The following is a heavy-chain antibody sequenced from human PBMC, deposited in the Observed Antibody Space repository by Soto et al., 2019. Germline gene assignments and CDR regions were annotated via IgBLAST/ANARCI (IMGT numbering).Heavy chain of an antibody. V-gene: IGHV1-18*01. D-gene: IGHD6-13*01. CDR2: ISAYNGNT. J-gene: IGHJ4*02. CDR3: ARDRSFTSGGAAGFDY. CDR1: GYTFTSYG. Sequence: QVQLVQSGAEVKKPGASVKVSCKASGYTFTSYGISWVRQAPGQGLEWMGWISAYNGNTNYAQKLQGRVTMTTDTXTXXAYMELRSLRSDDTAVYYCARDRSFTSGGAAGFDYWGQGTLVTVSS.